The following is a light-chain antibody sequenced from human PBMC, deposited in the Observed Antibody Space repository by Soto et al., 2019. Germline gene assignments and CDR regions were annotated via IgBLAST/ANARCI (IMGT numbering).Light chain of an antibody. CDR3: QQYESSPQT. CDR1: QSVSSIY. V-gene: IGKV3-20*01. J-gene: IGKJ1*01. Sequence: EIVLTQSPGTLSLSPGERATLSCRASQSVSSIYLAWYQQKPGQAPRLLISGASSRAIGIPDRFSDSGSGTDFTLTISRLEPEDFAVYYCQQYESSPQTFGQGTKVEVK. CDR2: GAS.